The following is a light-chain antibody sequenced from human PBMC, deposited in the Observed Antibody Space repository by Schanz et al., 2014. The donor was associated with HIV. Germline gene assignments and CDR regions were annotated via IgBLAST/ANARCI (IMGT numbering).Light chain of an antibody. CDR3: QQYNRWWT. CDR1: QSVSSSY. CDR2: GAS. Sequence: EIVLTQSPGTLSLSPGERATLSCRASQSVSSSYLAWYQQKPGQAPRLLISGASSRAADIPARFSGSGSGTEFTLTISSLQSDDFAIYYCQQYNRWWTFGQGTKVEIK. V-gene: IGKV3-15*01. J-gene: IGKJ1*01.